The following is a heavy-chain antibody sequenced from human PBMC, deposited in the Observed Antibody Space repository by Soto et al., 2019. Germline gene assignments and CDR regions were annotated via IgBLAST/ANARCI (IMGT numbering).Heavy chain of an antibody. CDR2: IYYSGST. J-gene: IGHJ5*02. V-gene: IGHV4-31*03. D-gene: IGHD3-10*01. CDR1: GGSISSGGYY. Sequence: QVQLQESGPGLLKPSQTLSLTCTFSGGSISSGGYYWSWIRQPPGKGRGWIGYIYYSGSTYYNPSLKSRVTISVDTSKNQFSLKLSSVTAADTAVYYCARDGDYYGSGNWFDPWGQGTLVTVSS. CDR3: ARDGDYYGSGNWFDP.